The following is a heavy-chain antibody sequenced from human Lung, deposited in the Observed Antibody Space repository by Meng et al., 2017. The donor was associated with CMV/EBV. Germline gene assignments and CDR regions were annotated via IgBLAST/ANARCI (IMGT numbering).Heavy chain of an antibody. CDR2: INPSGGST. V-gene: IGHV1-46*01. J-gene: IGHJ5*02. CDR1: GYTFTSYY. D-gene: IGHD2-2*02. Sequence: SVXVSXXASGYTFTSYYMHWVRQAPGQGLEWMGIINPSGGSTSYAQKFQGRVTMTRDTSTSTVYMELSSLRSEDTAVYYCARDNEDPEGYQLLYKRESWFDPWGQETXV. CDR3: ARDNEDPEGYQLLYKRESWFDP.